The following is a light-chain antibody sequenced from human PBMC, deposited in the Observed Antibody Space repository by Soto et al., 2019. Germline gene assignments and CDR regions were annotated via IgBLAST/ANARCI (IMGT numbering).Light chain of an antibody. J-gene: IGKJ3*01. Sequence: DIVVTQYPDSLAVSLGERATINCKSSQSVLYSSNNKNYLAWYQQKPGQPPRLLIYWASFRESGVPDRFSGSGSGTDFTLAISSLQAEDVAVYYCQQYYRTPHTFGPGTKVDIK. V-gene: IGKV4-1*01. CDR3: QQYYRTPHT. CDR1: QSVLYSSNNKNY. CDR2: WAS.